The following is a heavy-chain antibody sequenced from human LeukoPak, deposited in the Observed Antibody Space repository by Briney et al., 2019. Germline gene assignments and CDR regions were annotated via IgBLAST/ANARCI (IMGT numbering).Heavy chain of an antibody. CDR3: GTRSDSGYEYFDN. Sequence: GESLKISCKGSGYSFTSHWIGWVRQMPGKGLEWMGIIYPGDSDTRYNPSFQGQVTISADRSISIAYLQWSSLQASDTAIYYCGTRSDSGYEYFDNWGQGTLVTVSA. CDR2: IYPGDSDT. V-gene: IGHV5-51*01. J-gene: IGHJ4*02. CDR1: GYSFTSHW. D-gene: IGHD5-12*01.